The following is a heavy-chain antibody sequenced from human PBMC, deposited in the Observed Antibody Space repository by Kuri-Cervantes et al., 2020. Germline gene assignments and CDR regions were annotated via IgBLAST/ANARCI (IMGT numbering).Heavy chain of an antibody. V-gene: IGHV3-21*01. CDR1: GFTFSSYS. D-gene: IGHD3-3*01. Sequence: GGSLRFSCAASGFTFSSYSMNWVRQAPGKGLEWVSSISSSSSYIYYADSVKGRFTISRDNAKNSLYLQMNSLRAEDTAVYYCARNYDFWSGYYGEKTYYFDYWGQGTLVTVSS. CDR2: ISSSSSYI. CDR3: ARNYDFWSGYYGEKTYYFDY. J-gene: IGHJ4*02.